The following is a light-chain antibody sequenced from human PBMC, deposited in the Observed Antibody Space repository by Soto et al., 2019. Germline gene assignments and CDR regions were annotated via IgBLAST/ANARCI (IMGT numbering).Light chain of an antibody. J-gene: IGKJ1*01. CDR3: MQGTHWPWT. CDR2: MAS. V-gene: IGKV2-30*01. CDR1: PSHVFSDGNSY. Sequence: DDVMTQSPLSLPVDLGQPAAISCRSSPSHVFSDGNSYLNWVQQRPGQSPRRLIYMASNRYPGVPDRFSGSGSGTDFTLKITRVEAEDVGVYYCMQGTHWPWTFGQGTKVDSK.